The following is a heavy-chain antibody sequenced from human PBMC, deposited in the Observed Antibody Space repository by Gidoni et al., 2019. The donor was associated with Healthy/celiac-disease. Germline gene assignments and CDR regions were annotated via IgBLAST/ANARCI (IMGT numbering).Heavy chain of an antibody. CDR1: GYTFTSYD. J-gene: IGHJ6*02. V-gene: IGHV1-8*01. CDR2: MNPNSGNT. CDR3: ARGDDLTSYGDYTYYYGMDV. D-gene: IGHD4-17*01. Sequence: QVQLVQSGAEVKKPGASVKVSCKASGYTFTSYDINWVRQATGQGLEGMGWMNPNSGNTGYAQKFQGRVTMTRNTSISTAYMELSSRRSEDTAVYYCARGDDLTSYGDYTYYYGMDVWGQGTTVTVSS.